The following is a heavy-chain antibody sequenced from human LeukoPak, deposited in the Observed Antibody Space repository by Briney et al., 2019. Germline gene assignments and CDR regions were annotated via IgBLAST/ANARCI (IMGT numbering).Heavy chain of an antibody. CDR1: GYTFTSYD. CDR2: MNPNSGNT. D-gene: IGHD2-2*01. V-gene: IGHV1-8*01. Sequence: GASVKVSCKASGYTFTSYDINWVRQATGQGLEWMGWMNPNSGNTGYAQKFQGRVTMTRNTSISTAYMELSSLRSEDTAVYYCARVAYCSSTSCYHFDYWGQGTLDTVSS. J-gene: IGHJ4*02. CDR3: ARVAYCSSTSCYHFDY.